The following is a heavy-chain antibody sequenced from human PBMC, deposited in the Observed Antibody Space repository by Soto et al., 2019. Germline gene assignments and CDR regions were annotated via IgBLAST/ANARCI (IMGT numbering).Heavy chain of an antibody. J-gene: IGHJ4*02. D-gene: IGHD7-27*01. V-gene: IGHV3-53*01. CDR1: GFIVSRSH. CDR2: IYNHGQI. Sequence: EVQLVESGGGLTQPGGSLRLSCVVSGFIVSRSHMMWVRQAPGKGLEGVSVIYNHGQINYVDPVKGRFTIARDNSKNTIYLQMNSLKVEDTAVYYCVRVTGAERHWGQGALSPSP. CDR3: VRVTGAERH.